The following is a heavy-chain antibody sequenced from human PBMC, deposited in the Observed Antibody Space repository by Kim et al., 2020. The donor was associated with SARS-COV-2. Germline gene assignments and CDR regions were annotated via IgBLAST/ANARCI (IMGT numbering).Heavy chain of an antibody. V-gene: IGHV5-51*01. CDR2: IYPGDSDT. Sequence: GESLKISCKGSGYSFTSYWIGWVRQMPGKGLEWMGIIYPGDSDTRYSPSFQGQVTISADKSISTAYLQWSSLKASDTAMYYCARGEREGYCSSTSCYTYYFDYWGQGTLVTVSS. D-gene: IGHD2-2*02. CDR1: GYSFTSYW. J-gene: IGHJ4*02. CDR3: ARGEREGYCSSTSCYTYYFDY.